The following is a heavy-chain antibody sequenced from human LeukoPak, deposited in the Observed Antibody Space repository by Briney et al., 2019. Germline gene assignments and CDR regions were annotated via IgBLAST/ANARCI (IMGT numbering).Heavy chain of an antibody. D-gene: IGHD6-13*01. Sequence: ASVKVSCKASGYTFTGYYMHWVRQAPGRGLEWMGWINPNSGGTNYAQKFQGRVTMTRDTSISTAYMELSRLRSDDTAVYYCARDLSIAAAGNAYWGQGTLVTVSS. V-gene: IGHV1-2*02. CDR2: INPNSGGT. CDR1: GYTFTGYY. CDR3: ARDLSIAAAGNAY. J-gene: IGHJ4*02.